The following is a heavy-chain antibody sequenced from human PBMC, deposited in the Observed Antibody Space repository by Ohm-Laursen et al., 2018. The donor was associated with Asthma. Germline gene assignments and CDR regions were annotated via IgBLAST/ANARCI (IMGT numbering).Heavy chain of an antibody. CDR1: GYTFTSYD. J-gene: IGHJ4*02. CDR3: ARVSCNDDICYSLFYN. V-gene: IGHV1-18*01. CDR2: ISAKNGNT. D-gene: IGHD2-15*01. Sequence: ASVKVSCKASGYTFTSYDINWVRQATGQGLEWMGWISAKNGNTDFTQKLQGRVTLTTDTSTSTAYMEVRSLTSDDTAVYYCARVSCNDDICYSLFYNWGQGTLVTVSS.